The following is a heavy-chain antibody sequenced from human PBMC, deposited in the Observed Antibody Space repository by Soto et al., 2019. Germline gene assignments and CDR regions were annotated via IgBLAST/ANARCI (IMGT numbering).Heavy chain of an antibody. CDR1: GGSISSSSYY. J-gene: IGHJ4*02. Sequence: QLQLQESGPGLVKPSETLSLTCTVSGGSISSSSYYWGWIRQPPGKGLEWIGSIYYSGSTYYNPSLKSRVTISVDTSKNQFSLKLSSVIAADTAVYYCASRTYYYGSGPTPYDYWGQGTLVTVSS. D-gene: IGHD3-10*01. CDR2: IYYSGST. V-gene: IGHV4-39*01. CDR3: ASRTYYYGSGPTPYDY.